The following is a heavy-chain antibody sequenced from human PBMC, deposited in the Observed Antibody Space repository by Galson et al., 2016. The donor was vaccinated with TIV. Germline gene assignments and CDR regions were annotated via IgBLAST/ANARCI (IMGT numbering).Heavy chain of an antibody. CDR1: GYTFTSRA. CDR3: ARDGGGTPAKSLGD. Sequence: SVKVSCKASGYTFTSRAVHWVRQAPGQSLEWMAWINAGNGNKKYSENFQGRLTITRDTSASTVYMELSSLRSEDTAVYYCARDGGGTPAKSLGDWGQGTLVTVSS. V-gene: IGHV1-3*01. J-gene: IGHJ4*02. CDR2: INAGNGNK. D-gene: IGHD3-16*01.